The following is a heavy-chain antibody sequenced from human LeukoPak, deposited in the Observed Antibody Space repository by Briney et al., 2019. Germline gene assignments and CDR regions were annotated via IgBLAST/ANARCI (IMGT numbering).Heavy chain of an antibody. CDR3: ARGFLWFGGPDAFDI. CDR2: INPNSGGT. V-gene: IGHV1-2*02. CDR1: GYTFTGYY. J-gene: IGHJ3*02. Sequence: ASVKVSCKASGYTFTGYYMHWVRQAPGQGLEWMGWINPNSGGTKYGQKFQGRVTMTRDTSISTACMELSRLRSDDTAVYYCARGFLWFGGPDAFDIWGLGTMLTVSS. D-gene: IGHD3-10*01.